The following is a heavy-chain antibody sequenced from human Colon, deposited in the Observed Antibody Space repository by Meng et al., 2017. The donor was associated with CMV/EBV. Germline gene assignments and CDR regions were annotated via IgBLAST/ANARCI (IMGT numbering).Heavy chain of an antibody. CDR1: GYTFTDYY. CDR2: INPKSDIT. V-gene: IGHV1-2*02. Sequence: ASVKVSCKTSGYTFTDYYMHWVRQAPGQGLEWMGWINPKSDITIYGQKFQGRLTLTRDTSISTVYMELSRLRSDDTAVYYCAKTAEYSSSSAAFDPWGQGTLVTVSS. D-gene: IGHD6-6*01. CDR3: AKTAEYSSSSAAFDP. J-gene: IGHJ5*02.